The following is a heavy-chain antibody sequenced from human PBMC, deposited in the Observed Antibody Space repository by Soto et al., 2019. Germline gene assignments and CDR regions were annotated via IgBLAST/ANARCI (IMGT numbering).Heavy chain of an antibody. V-gene: IGHV3-23*01. CDR3: AKWSGGYRSYHFDV. Sequence: PGGSLRLSCAASGFTFSSYGMHWVRQAPGKGLEWVSGISGSGGSTYYADSVKGRFTISRDNSKNILYLEMNSLTVDDTAVYYCAKWSGGYRSYHFDVWGQGTLVTVYS. D-gene: IGHD2-21*01. CDR2: ISGSGGST. CDR1: GFTFSSYG. J-gene: IGHJ4*02.